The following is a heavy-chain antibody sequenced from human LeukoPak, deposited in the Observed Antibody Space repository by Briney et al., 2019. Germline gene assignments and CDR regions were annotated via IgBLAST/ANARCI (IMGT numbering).Heavy chain of an antibody. D-gene: IGHD6-19*01. CDR2: TYYRSNSYN. V-gene: IGHV6-1*01. J-gene: IGHJ5*01. CDR3: ARGGASWRWLVRSNWFDC. Sequence: SQTLSLTCALPGDTFSSNSAAWNWIRQSPSRGLEWLVRTYYRSNSYNDYAVSVKSRIAINPDTSKNQFTLQLKSVTPEDTAVYYFARGGASWRWLVRSNWFDCGRQGTVAAVS. CDR1: GDTFSSNSAA.